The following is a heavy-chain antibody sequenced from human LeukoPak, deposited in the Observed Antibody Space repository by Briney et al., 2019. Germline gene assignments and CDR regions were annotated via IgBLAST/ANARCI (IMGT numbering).Heavy chain of an antibody. Sequence: PGGSLRLPCAASGFTFSTYGMHWVRQAPGKGLEWVAVINYDGSNKNYADSVKGRFTISRDNSKNTLYLQMNSLRVEDTAVYYCARALSTGGRIDYWGQGTLVTVSS. CDR2: INYDGSNK. D-gene: IGHD2-8*02. CDR1: GFTFSTYG. V-gene: IGHV3-33*01. J-gene: IGHJ4*02. CDR3: ARALSTGGRIDY.